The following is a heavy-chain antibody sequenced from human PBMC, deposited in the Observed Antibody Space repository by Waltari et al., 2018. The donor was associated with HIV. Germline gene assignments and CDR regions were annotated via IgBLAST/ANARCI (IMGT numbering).Heavy chain of an antibody. D-gene: IGHD5-18*01. CDR3: ARDLGYSYGYVSDY. V-gene: IGHV3-7*01. CDR1: GLTCGGYW. J-gene: IGHJ4*02. CDR2: IKQDGSEK. Sequence: EVECVEAGGGLVQPGGAMSLPCAGLGLTCGGYWMSWVRQAPGKGLEWVANIKQDGSEKYYVDSVKGRFTISRDNAKNSLYLQMNSLRAEDTAVYYCARDLGYSYGYVSDYWGQGTLVTVSS.